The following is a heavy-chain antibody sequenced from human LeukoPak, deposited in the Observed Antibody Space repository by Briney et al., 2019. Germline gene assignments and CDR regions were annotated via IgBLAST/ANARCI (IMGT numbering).Heavy chain of an antibody. CDR1: GFTLSSNY. Sequence: GGSLRLSCAASGFTLSSNYMSWVRQAPGKGLEWVSVIYSGGSTYYADSVKGRFTISRDNSKNTLYLQMNSLRAQDTAVYYCARGYYYYDSSGQPFDYWGQGTLVTVSS. J-gene: IGHJ4*02. D-gene: IGHD3-22*01. CDR3: ARGYYYYDSSGQPFDY. V-gene: IGHV3-66*02. CDR2: IYSGGST.